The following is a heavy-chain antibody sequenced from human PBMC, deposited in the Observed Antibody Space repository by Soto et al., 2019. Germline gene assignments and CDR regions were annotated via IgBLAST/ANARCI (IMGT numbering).Heavy chain of an antibody. D-gene: IGHD3-10*01. CDR1: GYTFTGYY. Sequence: QVQLVQSGAEVKKPGASVKVSCKASGYTFTGYYMHWVRQAPGQGLEWMGWINPNSGGTNSAQKSQGWVTMTRGTSCRPPCTERSRRRCDDTAGYYCASAHYGSGSLHGLSVYFQHWGEGTLVTVS. V-gene: IGHV1-2*04. CDR3: ASAHYGSGSLHGLSVYFQH. J-gene: IGHJ1*01. CDR2: INPNSGGT.